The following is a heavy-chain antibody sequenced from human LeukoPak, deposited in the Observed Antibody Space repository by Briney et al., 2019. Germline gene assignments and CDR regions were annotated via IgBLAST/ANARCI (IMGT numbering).Heavy chain of an antibody. J-gene: IGHJ3*02. Sequence: SETLSLTCTVSGGSISSSSYYWGWIRQPPGKGLEWIGSIYYSGSTYYNPSLKSRVTISVDTSKNQFSLKLSSVTAADTAVYYCVRSDRLTPGFDIWGQGTMVTVSS. D-gene: IGHD2-21*01. CDR3: VRSDRLTPGFDI. CDR2: IYYSGST. CDR1: GGSISSSSYY. V-gene: IGHV4-39*07.